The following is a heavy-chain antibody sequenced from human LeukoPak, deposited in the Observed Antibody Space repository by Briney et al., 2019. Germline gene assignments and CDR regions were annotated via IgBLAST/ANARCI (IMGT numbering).Heavy chain of an antibody. J-gene: IGHJ4*02. V-gene: IGHV3-21*01. D-gene: IGHD3-9*01. CDR3: ARDQNYDILTGIDY. Sequence: GGSLRLSCAASGFTFSSYSMNWVRQAPGKGLEWVSSISSSSSYIYYPDSVKGRFTISRDNAKNSLYLQMNSLRAEDTAVYYCARDQNYDILTGIDYWGQGTLVTVSS. CDR2: ISSSSSYI. CDR1: GFTFSSYS.